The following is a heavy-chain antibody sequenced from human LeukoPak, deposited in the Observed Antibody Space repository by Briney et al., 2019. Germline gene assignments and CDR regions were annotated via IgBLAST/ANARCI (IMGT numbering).Heavy chain of an antibody. CDR2: VSGTGLTT. D-gene: IGHD2-8*01. V-gene: IGHV3-23*01. CDR1: GFTFSRFG. Sequence: PGGSLRLSCAASGFTFSRFGMHWVRQAPGKGLEWVSAVSGTGLTTYYADSVKGRFIVSRDNSKNTVYLQMNSLRGEDAAVYYCAKELMGFDYWGQGTPGHRLL. J-gene: IGHJ4*02. CDR3: AKELMGFDY.